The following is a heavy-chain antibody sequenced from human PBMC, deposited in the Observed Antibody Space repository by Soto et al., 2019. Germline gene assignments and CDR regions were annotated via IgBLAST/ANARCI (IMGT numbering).Heavy chain of an antibody. Sequence: QVQLVQSGAEVKKPGASVKVSCKASGYMFSTYDINWVRQAPGQGLEWMGWLNPNSGNTGYAQKFQGRVTMTRNTSINTAYMELSSLGPDDTAVYYCARDHRYNWNDEGWFDPWGQGTLVTVSS. CDR1: GYMFSTYD. CDR2: LNPNSGNT. V-gene: IGHV1-8*01. J-gene: IGHJ5*02. CDR3: ARDHRYNWNDEGWFDP. D-gene: IGHD1-20*01.